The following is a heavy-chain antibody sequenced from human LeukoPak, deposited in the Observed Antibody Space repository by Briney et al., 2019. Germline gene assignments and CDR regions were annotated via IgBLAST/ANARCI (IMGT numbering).Heavy chain of an antibody. CDR2: IRYDGSNK. J-gene: IGHJ4*02. CDR1: GFTFSSYG. D-gene: IGHD3-10*01. CDR3: AKEGYYGSGILL. Sequence: HPGGSLRLSRAASGFTFSSYGMHWVRQAPGKGLEWVAFIRYDGSNKYYADSVKGRFTISRDNSKNTLYLQMNSLRAEDTAVYYCAKEGYYGSGILLWGQGTLVTVSS. V-gene: IGHV3-30*02.